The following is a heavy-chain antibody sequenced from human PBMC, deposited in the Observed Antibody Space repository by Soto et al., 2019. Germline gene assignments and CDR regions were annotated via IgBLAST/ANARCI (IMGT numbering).Heavy chain of an antibody. Sequence: QVQLVQSGAEVKKPGSSVKVSCKASGGTFSSYAISWVRQAPGQGLEWMGGIIPIFGTANYAQKFQGRVTITADESTSTAYMELSGLRSEDTAVYYCARTVPPTLSYYYGMDVWGQGTTVTVSS. CDR2: IIPIFGTA. D-gene: IGHD6-6*01. V-gene: IGHV1-69*01. J-gene: IGHJ6*02. CDR1: GGTFSSYA. CDR3: ARTVPPTLSYYYGMDV.